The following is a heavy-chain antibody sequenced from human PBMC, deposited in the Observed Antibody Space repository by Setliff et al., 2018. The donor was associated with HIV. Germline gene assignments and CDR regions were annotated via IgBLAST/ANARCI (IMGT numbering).Heavy chain of an antibody. CDR2: INTHTGNT. Sequence: ASVKVSCKASGYNLHNYGITWVRQAPGQGLEWMGWINTHTGNTNSAQRFQGRVTMTTDTSTNTAYMELRSLRSDDTAVYYCARGKTWLRFLDYWGQGTLVTVSS. CDR3: ARGKTWLRFLDY. J-gene: IGHJ4*02. V-gene: IGHV1-18*01. D-gene: IGHD5-12*01. CDR1: GYNLHNYG.